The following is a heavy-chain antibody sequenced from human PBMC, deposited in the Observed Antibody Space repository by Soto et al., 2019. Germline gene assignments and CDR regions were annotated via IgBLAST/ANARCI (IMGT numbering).Heavy chain of an antibody. J-gene: IGHJ5*02. Sequence: GESLKISCKTSGYSFTSQWIAWVRQKPGEGLELMGIIYPGDSDTRYSPSFQGQVTISVDKSITTAYLQWSNLKASDTAIYYCAVKPNWFDPWGLGTLVTVSS. CDR1: GYSFTSQW. CDR3: AVKPNWFDP. V-gene: IGHV5-51*01. CDR2: IYPGDSDT.